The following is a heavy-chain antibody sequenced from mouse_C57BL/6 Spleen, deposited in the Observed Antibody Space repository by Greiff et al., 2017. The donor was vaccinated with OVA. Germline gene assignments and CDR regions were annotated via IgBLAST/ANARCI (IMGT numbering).Heavy chain of an antibody. D-gene: IGHD2-3*01. V-gene: IGHV6-3*01. J-gene: IGHJ2*01. CDR1: GFTFSNYW. CDR2: IRLKSDNYAT. CDR3: TLYDGYSPFDY. Sequence: EVKVEESGGGLVQPGGSMKLSCVASGFTFSNYWMNWVRQSPEKGLEWVAQIRLKSDNYATHYAESVKGRFTISRDDSKSSVYLQMNNLRAEDTGIYYCTLYDGYSPFDYWGQGTTLTVSS.